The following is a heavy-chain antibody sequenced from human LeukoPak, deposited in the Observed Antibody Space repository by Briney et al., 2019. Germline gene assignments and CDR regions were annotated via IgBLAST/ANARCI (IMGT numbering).Heavy chain of an antibody. J-gene: IGHJ2*01. CDR3: AREHSHSNWFFDL. V-gene: IGHV3-30*03. CDR2: VAKDGGHK. Sequence: GGSLRNASVASGFTFCDSGIQRVSLGFGMGLHRGAVVAKDGGHKVYSDAVKGRLSISRDNYKNTAFLQMDSLRTEDAAVYFCAREHSHSNWFFDLWGPGTPVTVSS. D-gene: IGHD4-11*01. CDR1: GFTFCDSG.